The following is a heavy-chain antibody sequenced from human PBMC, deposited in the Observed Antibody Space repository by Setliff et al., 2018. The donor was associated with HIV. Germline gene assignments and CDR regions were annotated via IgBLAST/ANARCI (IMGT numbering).Heavy chain of an antibody. V-gene: IGHV3-30*04. CDR1: GFTFRNYA. CDR2: ISTDGSEK. D-gene: IGHD1-1*01. Sequence: GGSLRLSCVVSGFTFRNYAMHWVRQAPGTGLQCMAVISTDGSEKYYADSVKGRFTISRDNSKNTLYLEMSSLRAEDTATYYCTKDPTPVQLWFFSGYYSESWGQGTVVTVSS. CDR3: TKDPTPVQLWFFSGYYSES. J-gene: IGHJ4*02.